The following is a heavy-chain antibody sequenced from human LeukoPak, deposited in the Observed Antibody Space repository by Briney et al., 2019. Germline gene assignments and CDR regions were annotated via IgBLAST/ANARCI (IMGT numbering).Heavy chain of an antibody. CDR3: ARDRTQLWLDNYYYYYGMDV. CDR1: GGSISSGGYS. Sequence: PSETLSLTCAVSGGSISSGGYSWSWIRQPPGKGLERIGYIYHSGSTNYNPSLKSRVTISVDTSKNQFSLKLSSVTAADTAVYYCARDRTQLWLDNYYYYYGMDVWGQGTTVTVSS. CDR2: IYHSGST. J-gene: IGHJ6*02. D-gene: IGHD5-18*01. V-gene: IGHV4-30-2*01.